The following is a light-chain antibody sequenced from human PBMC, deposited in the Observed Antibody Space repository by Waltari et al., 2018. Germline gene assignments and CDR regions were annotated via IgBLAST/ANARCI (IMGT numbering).Light chain of an antibody. Sequence: QSALTQPRSVSGYPGQSVTISCTGTSGDVGGYNFVSWYQQHPGKAPKLIIYDVTKRPSGVPDRFSGSKSGNTASLTISGLQAEDEADYYCCSYAGVYLYVFGTGTKVTVL. CDR2: DVT. CDR1: SGDVGGYNF. J-gene: IGLJ1*01. V-gene: IGLV2-11*01. CDR3: CSYAGVYLYV.